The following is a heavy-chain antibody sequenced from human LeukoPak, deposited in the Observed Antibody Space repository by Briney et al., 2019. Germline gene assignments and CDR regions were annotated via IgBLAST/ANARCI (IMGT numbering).Heavy chain of an antibody. CDR2: ISGSGGST. CDR1: GFTFSSYA. Sequence: ARASLRLSCAASGFTFSSYAMSWFRHAPGKGLEWVSAISGSGGSTYYADSVKGRFTISRDNSRNTLYLQMNRLRAEDTAVYYCAKDQGVPGPGSDYWGQGTLVTVSS. CDR3: AKDQGVPGPGSDY. D-gene: IGHD3-10*01. J-gene: IGHJ4*02. V-gene: IGHV3-23*01.